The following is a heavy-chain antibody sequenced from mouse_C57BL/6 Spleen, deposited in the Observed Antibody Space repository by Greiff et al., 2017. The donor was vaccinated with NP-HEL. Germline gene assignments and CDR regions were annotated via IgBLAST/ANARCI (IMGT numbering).Heavy chain of an antibody. CDR2: IRSKSNNYAT. Sequence: EVKLVESGGGLVQPKGSLKLSCAASGFSFNTYAMNWVRQAPGKGLEWVARIRSKSNNYATYYADSVKDRFTISRDDSESMLYLQMNNLKTEDTAMYYCVRNYDGSSSWFAYWGQGTLVTVSA. CDR3: VRNYDGSSSWFAY. J-gene: IGHJ3*01. D-gene: IGHD1-1*01. CDR1: GFSFNTYA. V-gene: IGHV10-1*01.